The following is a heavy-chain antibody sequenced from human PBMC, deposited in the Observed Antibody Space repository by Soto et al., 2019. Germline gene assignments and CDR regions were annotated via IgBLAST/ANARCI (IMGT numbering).Heavy chain of an antibody. CDR1: GFTFSNYS. J-gene: IGHJ6*03. V-gene: IGHV3-21*01. D-gene: IGHD3-3*01. CDR2: ISSSSSYI. CDR3: ARDGLEWLFNYYYYYYMDV. Sequence: EVQLVESGGGLVKPGGSLRLSCAASGFTFSNYSMNWVRQAPGKGLEWVSSISSSSSYIYYADSVKGRFTISRDNAKNSLYLQMNSLRAEDTAVYYCARDGLEWLFNYYYYYYMDVWGKGTTVTVSS.